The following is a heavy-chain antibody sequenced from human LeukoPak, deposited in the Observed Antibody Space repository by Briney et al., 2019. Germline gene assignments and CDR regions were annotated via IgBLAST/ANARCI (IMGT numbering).Heavy chain of an antibody. D-gene: IGHD5-18*01. CDR1: GGSISSGGYY. CDR2: IYHSGST. Sequence: SETLSLTCTVSGGSISSGGYYWSWIRQPPGKGLEWIGYIYHSGSTYYNPSLKSRVTISVDTSKNQFSLKLSSVTAADTAVYYCARGSGYSYGIFDYWGQGTLVTVSS. V-gene: IGHV4-30-2*01. J-gene: IGHJ4*02. CDR3: ARGSGYSYGIFDY.